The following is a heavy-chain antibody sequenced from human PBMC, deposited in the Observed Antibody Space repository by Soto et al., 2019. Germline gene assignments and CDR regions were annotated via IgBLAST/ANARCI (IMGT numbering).Heavy chain of an antibody. J-gene: IGHJ6*02. Sequence: GGSLRLSCAASGFTFSDYYMSWIRQAPGKGLEWVSYISSSSSYTNYADSVKGRFTISRDNAKNSLYLQMNSLRAEDTAVYYCARDRGWYYDFWGGYSGMDVWGQGTTVTVSS. CDR1: GFTFSDYY. D-gene: IGHD3-3*01. CDR2: ISSSSSYT. V-gene: IGHV3-11*06. CDR3: ARDRGWYYDFWGGYSGMDV.